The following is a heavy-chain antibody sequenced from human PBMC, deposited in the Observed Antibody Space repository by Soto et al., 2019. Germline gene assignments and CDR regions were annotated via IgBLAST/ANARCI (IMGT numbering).Heavy chain of an antibody. Sequence: QVQLVQSGAEVKKPGASVKVSCKASGYTFTSYYMHWVRQAPGQGLEWMGIINPSGGSTTYAQKFQGRITMTRDTSTSTVYMELSSLRSEDTAVYYCSNSCLSGSLRCLLDYWGQGTLVTVSS. D-gene: IGHD4-17*01. CDR2: INPSGGST. CDR1: GYTFTSYY. CDR3: SNSCLSGSLRCLLDY. V-gene: IGHV1-46*03. J-gene: IGHJ4*02.